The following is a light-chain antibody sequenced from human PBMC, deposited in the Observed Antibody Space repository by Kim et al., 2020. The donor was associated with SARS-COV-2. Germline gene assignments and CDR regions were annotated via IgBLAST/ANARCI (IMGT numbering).Light chain of an antibody. J-gene: IGKJ1*01. Sequence: EIVLTQSPATLSLSPGEGATLSCGASQSVSRSYLAWYQQKPGLAPRLLRYDISNRATGIPDRFSGSGSGTDFTLTISRLEPEDIAVYYCQQYGSSPWTFWQGTKVDSK. CDR2: DIS. CDR3: QQYGSSPWT. CDR1: QSVSRSY. V-gene: IGKV3D-20*01.